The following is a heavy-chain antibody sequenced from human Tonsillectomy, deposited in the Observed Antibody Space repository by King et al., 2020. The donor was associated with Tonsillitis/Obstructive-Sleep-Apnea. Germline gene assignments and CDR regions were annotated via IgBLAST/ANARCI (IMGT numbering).Heavy chain of an antibody. J-gene: IGHJ3*02. CDR1: GFTFSSYW. V-gene: IGHV3-7*04. Sequence: VQLVESGGGLVQPGGSLRLACAASGFTFSSYWMSWVRQAPGKGLEWVANIKQDGSEKYYVDSVKGRFTISRDNAKSSLYLQMNSLRAEDTAVYFCARDTTPYIVVVVARYYDAFDIWGQGTMVTVSS. CDR3: ARDTTPYIVVVVARYYDAFDI. CDR2: IKQDGSEK. D-gene: IGHD2-2*01.